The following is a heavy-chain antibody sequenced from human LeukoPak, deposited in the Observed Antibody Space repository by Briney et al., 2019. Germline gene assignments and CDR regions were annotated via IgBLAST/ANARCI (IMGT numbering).Heavy chain of an antibody. Sequence: ASVKASCKASGYTFASYYMHWVRQAPGQGLEWMGIINPSGGSTSYAQKFQGRVTMTRDTSTSTVYVELSSLRSEDTAVYYCAREVYCSSTSCPDDAFDIWGQGTMVTVSS. V-gene: IGHV1-46*01. D-gene: IGHD2-2*01. CDR1: GYTFASYY. J-gene: IGHJ3*02. CDR2: INPSGGST. CDR3: AREVYCSSTSCPDDAFDI.